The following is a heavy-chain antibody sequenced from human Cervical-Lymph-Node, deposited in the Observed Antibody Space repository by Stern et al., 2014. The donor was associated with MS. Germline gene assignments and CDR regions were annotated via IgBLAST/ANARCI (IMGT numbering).Heavy chain of an antibody. CDR3: ALSSETSDRWYSLGYDL. D-gene: IGHD6-13*01. V-gene: IGHV1-69*01. Sequence: VQPVESGAEVTKPGSSVKGYCKASGGTFSKFPSSWVRQAPGQGLEWMGGIFPVFGTPTYAQEFRGRVTITADVSTSTVYMELSSLRSDDTAVYYCALSSETSDRWYSLGYDLWGQGTLVTVSS. CDR1: GGTFSKFP. CDR2: IFPVFGTP. J-gene: IGHJ5*02.